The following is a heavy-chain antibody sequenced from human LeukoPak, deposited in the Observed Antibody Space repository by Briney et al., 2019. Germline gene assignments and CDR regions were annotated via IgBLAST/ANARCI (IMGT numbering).Heavy chain of an antibody. CDR1: GGTFSSYA. D-gene: IGHD1-26*01. CDR3: ASQRENLGMYRFDY. CDR2: IIPILGIA. V-gene: IGHV1-69*04. Sequence: SVKVSCKASGGTFSSYAISWVRQAPGQGLEWMGRIIPILGIANYAQKFQGRVTITADKSTSTAYMELSSLRSEDTAVYYCASQRENLGMYRFDYWGQGTLVTVSS. J-gene: IGHJ4*02.